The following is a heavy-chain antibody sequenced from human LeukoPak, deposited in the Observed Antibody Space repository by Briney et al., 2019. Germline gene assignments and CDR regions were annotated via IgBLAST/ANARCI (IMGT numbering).Heavy chain of an antibody. D-gene: IGHD3-10*01. Sequence: GGSLRLPCAASGFTFNNHAMTWVRQAPGKGLEWVSVITGSGDGRYYADSVKCPFTISRDNSKNSLHLQMNSLRAEDTALYYCAKDILSYYYGSSGYYFDSWGQGTLVTVSS. CDR2: ITGSGDGR. CDR1: GFTFNNHA. J-gene: IGHJ4*02. V-gene: IGHV3-23*01. CDR3: AKDILSYYYGSSGYYFDS.